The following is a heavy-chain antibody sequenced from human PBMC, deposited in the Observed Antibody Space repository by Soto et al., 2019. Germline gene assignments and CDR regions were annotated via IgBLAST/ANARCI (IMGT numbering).Heavy chain of an antibody. Sequence: ASVKVSCKASGYTFTSYAMNWVRQAPGQGLEWMGWINTNTGNPTYAQGFTGRFVFSFDSSVSTAYLQICSLKVEDIAVYYCASAGGGSGSFNSYGMDVWGQGTTVTVS. CDR2: INTNTGNP. CDR3: ASAGGGSGSFNSYGMDV. CDR1: GYTFTSYA. V-gene: IGHV7-4-1*01. J-gene: IGHJ6*02. D-gene: IGHD3-10*01.